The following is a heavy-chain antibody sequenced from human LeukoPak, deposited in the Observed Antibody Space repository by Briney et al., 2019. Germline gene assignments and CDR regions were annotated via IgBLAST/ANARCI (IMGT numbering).Heavy chain of an antibody. CDR3: AKESGKFDY. Sequence: GGSLRLSCVPSGLTFDDSAMHWVRQAPGKGLEWVSLISGDGGSTFYADPVKGRFSISRDNSKNSLYLQMNSLRPEDTAMYYRAKESGKFDYWGQGTLVAVSS. CDR2: ISGDGGST. CDR1: GLTFDDSA. J-gene: IGHJ4*02. V-gene: IGHV3-43*02.